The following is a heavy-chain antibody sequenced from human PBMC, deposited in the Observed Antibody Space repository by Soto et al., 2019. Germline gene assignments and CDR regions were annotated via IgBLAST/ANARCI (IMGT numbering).Heavy chain of an antibody. CDR2: IYHSGST. J-gene: IGHJ4*02. D-gene: IGHD2-2*02. V-gene: IGHV4-30-2*01. CDR1: GGSISSGGYS. Sequence: SETLSLTCAVSGGSISSGGYSWSWIRQPPGKGLEWIGYIYHSGSTYYNPSLKSRVTISVDRSKNQFSLKLSSVTAADTAVYYCARLACSSTRCFTYFDYWGQGALVTVSS. CDR3: ARLACSSTRCFTYFDY.